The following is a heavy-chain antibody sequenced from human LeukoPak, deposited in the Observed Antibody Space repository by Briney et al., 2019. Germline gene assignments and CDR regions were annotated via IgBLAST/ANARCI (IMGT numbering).Heavy chain of an antibody. D-gene: IGHD3-22*01. V-gene: IGHV1-18*01. J-gene: IGHJ4*02. CDR2: INIYNGIT. CDR1: GNIFGNYV. CDR3: ARGNFDRSGYYYYFDH. Sequence: GASVKVSCMASGNIFGNYVITWVRQAPGQGLEWMGWINIYNGITNYAQSLQGRVSMTTDPSTSTVYMEVKSLRSDDTAFYYCARGNFDRSGYYYYFDHWGQGTLVTVSS.